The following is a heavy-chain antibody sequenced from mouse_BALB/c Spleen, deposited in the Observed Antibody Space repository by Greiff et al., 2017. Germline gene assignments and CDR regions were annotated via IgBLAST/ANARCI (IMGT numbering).Heavy chain of an antibody. CDR1: GYTFTSYY. J-gene: IGHJ4*01. CDR3: ARRYDNYAMDY. CDR2: IYPGDGST. D-gene: IGHD2-12*01. V-gene: IGHV1S56*01. Sequence: VQLQQSGAELAKPGASVKMSCKASGYTFTSYYIHWVKQRPGQGLEWIGWIYPGDGSTKYNEKFKGKTTLTADKSSSTAYMLLSSLTSEDSAIYFCARRYDNYAMDYWGQGTSVTVSS.